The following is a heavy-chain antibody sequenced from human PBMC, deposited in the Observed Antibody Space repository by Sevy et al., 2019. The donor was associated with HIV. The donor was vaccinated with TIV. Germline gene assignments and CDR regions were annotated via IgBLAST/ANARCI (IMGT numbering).Heavy chain of an antibody. J-gene: IGHJ5*02. CDR2: ISYDGSHK. CDR1: AFTFITYA. Sequence: GGSPRLSCAASAFTFITYAMHWVRQAPGKGLEWVAVISYDGSHKYYADSVKGRFTISRDDSKSSLYLQMNTLRAEDTAVYYCARDAGYSVNWYPRFDPWGQGTLVTVSS. D-gene: IGHD6-13*01. V-gene: IGHV3-30*03. CDR3: ARDAGYSVNWYPRFDP.